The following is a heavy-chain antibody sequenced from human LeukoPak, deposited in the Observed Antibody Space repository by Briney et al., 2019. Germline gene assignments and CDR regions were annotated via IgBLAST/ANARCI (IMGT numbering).Heavy chain of an antibody. Sequence: GGSLRLSCAASGFTFSSYGMHWVRQAPGKGLEWVAVISYDGSNKYYADSVKGRFTISRDNSKNTLYLQMNSLRAEDTAVYYCAKDMEKLLWFGELLGLDYWG. CDR3: AKDMEKLLWFGELLGLDY. D-gene: IGHD3-10*01. V-gene: IGHV3-30*18. CDR1: GFTFSSYG. CDR2: ISYDGSNK. J-gene: IGHJ4*01.